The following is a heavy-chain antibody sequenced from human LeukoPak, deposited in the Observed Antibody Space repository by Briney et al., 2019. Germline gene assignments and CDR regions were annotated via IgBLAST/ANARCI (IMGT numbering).Heavy chain of an antibody. CDR3: ARRAGAYSHPYDY. D-gene: IGHD4/OR15-4a*01. CDR1: GFTFSSYG. Sequence: GGTLRLSCAASGFTFSSYGMSWVRQAPGKGLEWVSGISGSGGSTYYADSVKGRFTISRDNAKNSLYLQMNSLRAEDTAVYYCARRAGAYSHPYDYWGQGTLVTVSS. CDR2: ISGSGGST. V-gene: IGHV3-23*01. J-gene: IGHJ4*02.